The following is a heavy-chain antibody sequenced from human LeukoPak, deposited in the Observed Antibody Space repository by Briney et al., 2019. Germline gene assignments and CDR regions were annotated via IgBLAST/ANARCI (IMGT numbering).Heavy chain of an antibody. CDR2: ISAYNGNT. Sequence: GASVKVSCKASGYTFTSYDINWVRQATGQGLEWMGWISAYNGNTNYAQKLQGRVTMTTDTSTSTAYMELRSLRSDDTAVYYCARDYRVSWGTTDYFDYWGQGTLVTVSS. J-gene: IGHJ4*02. CDR1: GYTFTSYD. CDR3: ARDYRVSWGTTDYFDY. V-gene: IGHV1-18*01. D-gene: IGHD3-16*01.